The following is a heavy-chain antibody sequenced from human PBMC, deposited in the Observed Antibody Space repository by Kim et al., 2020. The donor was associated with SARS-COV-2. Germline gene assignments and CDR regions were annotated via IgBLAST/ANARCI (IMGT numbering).Heavy chain of an antibody. J-gene: IGHJ6*02. D-gene: IGHD6-13*01. CDR3: ARQSSNWAGVEDGMDV. V-gene: IGHV5-51*01. CDR1: GYSFTYYW. CDR2: IYPGDSDT. Sequence: GESLKIYCKGSGYSFTYYWIGWVREMPGKGLEWMGIIYPGDSDTRYSPSFQGQVTISADKSISTAYLQWSSLKASDTAMYYCARQSSNWAGVEDGMDVWGQGTTVTVSS.